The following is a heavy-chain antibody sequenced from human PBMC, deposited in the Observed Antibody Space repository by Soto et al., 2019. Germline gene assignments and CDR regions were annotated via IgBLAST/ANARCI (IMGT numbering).Heavy chain of an antibody. CDR1: RFTFSNYA. J-gene: IGHJ6*02. CDR2: ISFDGSTK. Sequence: QVQLVEFGGGVVQPGRSLRLSCAASRFTFSNYAMHWVRQAPGKGLQCVALISFDGSTKYYADSVKGRFTISRDNSKNTLDLQMDSLRAEDTAVYYCSRSPGYCSTTRCYGRDFAMDVWGQGTAVTVSS. CDR3: SRSPGYCSTTRCYGRDFAMDV. V-gene: IGHV3-30-3*01. D-gene: IGHD2-2*01.